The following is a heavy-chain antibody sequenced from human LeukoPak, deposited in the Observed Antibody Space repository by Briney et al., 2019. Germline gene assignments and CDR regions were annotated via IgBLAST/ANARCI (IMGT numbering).Heavy chain of an antibody. D-gene: IGHD3-22*01. CDR1: GGSFSGYY. CDR3: VSSYYDTVGFSPFDY. J-gene: IGHJ4*02. Sequence: SETLSLTCAVYGGSFSGYYWSWIRQTPLKGLEWLGQVNDSGSANYNPSLRSRVTMSVDTSKNQFSMKLTSVTAADTAVYFCVSSYYDTVGFSPFDYWGQGTLVTVSS. V-gene: IGHV4-34*01. CDR2: VNDSGSA.